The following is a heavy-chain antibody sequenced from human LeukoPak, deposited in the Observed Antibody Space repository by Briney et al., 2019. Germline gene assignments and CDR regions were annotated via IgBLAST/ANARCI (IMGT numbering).Heavy chain of an antibody. Sequence: ASVKVSCKASGYTFNTYDINWVRQATGHGLEWMGWMNPDSAKTGLAPKFQGRVTLTRDTSTNTAYLELSSLKYEDTAVYYCATNYYESTGYFPSSWGQGTLVTVSS. CDR1: GYTFNTYD. D-gene: IGHD3-22*01. J-gene: IGHJ4*02. CDR3: ATNYYESTGYFPSS. V-gene: IGHV1-8*01. CDR2: MNPDSAKT.